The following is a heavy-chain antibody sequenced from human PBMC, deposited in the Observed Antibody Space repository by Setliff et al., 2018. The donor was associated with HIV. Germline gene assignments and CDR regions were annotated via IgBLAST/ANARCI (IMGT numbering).Heavy chain of an antibody. D-gene: IGHD6-19*01. CDR3: ARDPSSGWSHYFDY. J-gene: IGHJ4*02. CDR1: GGSISSHY. CDR2: IYYTGST. Sequence: SETLSLTCTVSGGSISSHYWSWIRQPPGKGLEWIGYIYYTGSTYYNPSLESRVTMSVDTSKNQFSLKLKFVTAADTAVYYCARDPSSGWSHYFDYWGQGTLVTVSS. V-gene: IGHV4-59*11.